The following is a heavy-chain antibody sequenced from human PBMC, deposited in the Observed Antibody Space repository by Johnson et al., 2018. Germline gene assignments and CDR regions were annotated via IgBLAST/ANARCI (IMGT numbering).Heavy chain of an antibody. CDR2: MSPIFGTA. Sequence: QVQLVQSGAEVKKPGSSVKVSCKASGGTFSSYAISWVRQAPGQGLEWMGGMSPIFGTANYAQKCQGRVTITADESTSKAYMELSSLRSEETAVYNCARGSTGGPYGMAVWGQGTTVTVSS. D-gene: IGHD2-2*01. V-gene: IGHV1-69*01. J-gene: IGHJ6*02. CDR1: GGTFSSYA. CDR3: ARGSTGGPYGMAV.